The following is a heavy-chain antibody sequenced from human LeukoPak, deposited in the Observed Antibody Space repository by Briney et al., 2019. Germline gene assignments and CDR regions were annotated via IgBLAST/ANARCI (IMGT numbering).Heavy chain of an antibody. Sequence: PGGSLRLSCAASGFTFSSYGMHWVRQAPGKGLEWVAVIWYDGSNKYYADSVKGRFTISRDNSKNTLYLQMNSLRAEDTAVYYCAKDPYQKELVAIPYWGQGTLVTVSS. V-gene: IGHV3-33*06. D-gene: IGHD6-13*01. CDR3: AKDPYQKELVAIPY. CDR2: IWYDGSNK. CDR1: GFTFSSYG. J-gene: IGHJ4*02.